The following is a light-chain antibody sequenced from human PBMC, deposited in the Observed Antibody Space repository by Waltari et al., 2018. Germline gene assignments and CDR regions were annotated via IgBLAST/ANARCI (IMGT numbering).Light chain of an antibody. V-gene: IGLV1-44*01. CDR1: SSNIGSHA. Sequence: QSALTQPPSASGTPGPRVIIPCSGSSSNIGSHAVSWYRQFPGTAPRLLIYSNSEPTSGVPDRFSGSKSGTSASLTISGLQSDDAADYYCATWDDRQTGYVVFGGGTKLTVL. J-gene: IGLJ2*01. CDR3: ATWDDRQTGYVV. CDR2: SNS.